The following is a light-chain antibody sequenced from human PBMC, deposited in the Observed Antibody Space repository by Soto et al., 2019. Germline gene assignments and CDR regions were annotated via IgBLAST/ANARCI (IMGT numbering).Light chain of an antibody. CDR1: QGINNY. CDR2: AAS. V-gene: IGKV1-16*02. Sequence: DVQMTQSPSSLSASVGDRVTITCRASQGINNYLAWFQQKPGKAPTSLIYAASSLQSGVPSKFSGSGSGTDFTLTISSLQPEDVATYYCQLYDSYPRTFGQGTRVEIK. CDR3: QLYDSYPRT. J-gene: IGKJ1*01.